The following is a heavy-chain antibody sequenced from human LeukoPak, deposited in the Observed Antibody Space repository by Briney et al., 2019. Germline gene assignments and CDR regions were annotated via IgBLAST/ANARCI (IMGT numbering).Heavy chain of an antibody. CDR1: GFTFSSYW. CDR3: ARAVAGVYYYYYMDV. Sequence: GGSLRLSCAASGFTFSSYWMSWVRQAPGKGLEWVANIKQDGSEKYYVDSVKGRFTISRDNAKNSLYLQMNSLRAEDTAVYYCARAVAGVYYYYYMDVRGKGTTVTVSS. CDR2: IKQDGSEK. D-gene: IGHD6-19*01. J-gene: IGHJ6*03. V-gene: IGHV3-7*04.